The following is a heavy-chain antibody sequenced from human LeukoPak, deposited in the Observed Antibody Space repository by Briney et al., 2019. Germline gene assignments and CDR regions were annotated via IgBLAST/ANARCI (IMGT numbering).Heavy chain of an antibody. J-gene: IGHJ4*02. Sequence: GGSLRLSCAASGFTFSNYAMSWVRQAPGKGLEWVSSISGSGGSTHYADSVKGRFTISRDNSKNTLYLQMNSLRAEDTAVYHCARDGGSYLQPTDYWGQGTLVTVSS. CDR3: ARDGGSYLQPTDY. D-gene: IGHD1-26*01. CDR2: ISGSGGST. V-gene: IGHV3-23*01. CDR1: GFTFSNYA.